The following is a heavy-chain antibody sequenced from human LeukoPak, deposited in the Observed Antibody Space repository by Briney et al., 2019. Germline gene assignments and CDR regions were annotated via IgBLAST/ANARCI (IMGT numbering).Heavy chain of an antibody. V-gene: IGHV6-1*01. D-gene: IGHD3-10*01. CDR2: TYYRSKWYN. J-gene: IGHJ4*02. CDR3: AREKLLWFGDEPYFDY. Sequence: SQTLSLTCAISGDSVSSNSAAWNWIRQSPSRGLEWLGRTYYRSKWYNDYAVSVKSRITVNPDTSKNQFSLQLNSVTPEDTAVYYCAREKLLWFGDEPYFDYWGQGTLVTVSS. CDR1: GDSVSSNSAA.